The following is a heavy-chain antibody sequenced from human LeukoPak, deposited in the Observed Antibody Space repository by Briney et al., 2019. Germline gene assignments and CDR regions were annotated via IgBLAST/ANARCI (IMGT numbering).Heavy chain of an antibody. CDR2: VNPNSGHT. V-gene: IGHV1-8*01. Sequence: ASVKVSRKPSGYTFTSYDVNWVRQATGQGLEWMGWVNPNSGHTGYARKFQGRVTMTTNTSISTAYMELSSLRSEDTAVYYCARGAPGSYCSGGSCPYFDYWGQGTLVSVSS. J-gene: IGHJ4*02. CDR1: GYTFTSYD. CDR3: ARGAPGSYCSGGSCPYFDY. D-gene: IGHD2-15*01.